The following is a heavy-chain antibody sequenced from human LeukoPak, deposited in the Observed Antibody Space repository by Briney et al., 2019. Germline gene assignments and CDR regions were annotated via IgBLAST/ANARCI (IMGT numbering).Heavy chain of an antibody. V-gene: IGHV1-2*02. CDR1: GYTFTGYF. CDR2: INPHSGGT. Sequence: ASVKVSCKASGYTFTGYFIHWARQAPGQGLEWMGWINPHSGGTNYAQNFQGRVTMTRDTSISTAYMELSRLRSDDTAVYYCARENIGYCSSTSCPNFDYWGQGTLVTVSS. CDR3: ARENIGYCSSTSCPNFDY. D-gene: IGHD2-2*01. J-gene: IGHJ4*02.